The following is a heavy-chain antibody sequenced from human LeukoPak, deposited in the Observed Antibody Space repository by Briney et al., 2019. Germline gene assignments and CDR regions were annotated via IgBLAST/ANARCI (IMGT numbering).Heavy chain of an antibody. CDR2: INHSGST. V-gene: IGHV4-34*01. Sequence: SETLSLTCAVYGGSFSGYYWSWIRQPPGKGLEWIGEINHSGSTNYNPSLKSRVTISVDTSKNQFSLKLSSVTAADTAVYYCARYRTAAFDIWGQGTMVTVSS. CDR1: GGSFSGYY. J-gene: IGHJ3*02. CDR3: ARYRTAAFDI. D-gene: IGHD1-1*01.